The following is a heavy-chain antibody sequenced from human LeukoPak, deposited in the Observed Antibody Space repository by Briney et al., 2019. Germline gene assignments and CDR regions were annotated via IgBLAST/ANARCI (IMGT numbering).Heavy chain of an antibody. CDR1: GFTFSSYG. V-gene: IGHV3-30*18. D-gene: IGHD5-12*01. CDR2: ISYDGSNK. J-gene: IGHJ4*02. Sequence: GGSLRLSCAASGFTFSSYGMHWVRQAPGKGLEWVAVISYDGSNKYYADSVKGRFTISRDNSKNTLYLQMNSLRAEDTAVYYRAKGRPRFIGYFDYWGQGTLVTVSS. CDR3: AKGRPRFIGYFDY.